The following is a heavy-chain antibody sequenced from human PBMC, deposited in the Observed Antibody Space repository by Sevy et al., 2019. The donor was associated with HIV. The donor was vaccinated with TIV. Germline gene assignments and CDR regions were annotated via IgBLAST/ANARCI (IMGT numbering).Heavy chain of an antibody. CDR1: GFTFSSYG. D-gene: IGHD6-19*01. CDR2: IRYDGSNK. CDR3: ANDYDSSGWYPSDYYYGMDV. J-gene: IGHJ6*02. V-gene: IGHV3-30*02. Sequence: GGCLRLSCAASGFTFSSYGMHWVRQAPGKGLEWVAFIRYDGSNKYYADSVKGRFTISRDNSKNTLYLQMNSLRAEDTAVYYCANDYDSSGWYPSDYYYGMDVWGQGTTVTVSS.